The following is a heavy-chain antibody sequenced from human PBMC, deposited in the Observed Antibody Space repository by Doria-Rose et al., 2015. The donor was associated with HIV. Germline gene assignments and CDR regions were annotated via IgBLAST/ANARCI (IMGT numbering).Heavy chain of an antibody. CDR1: GVSLSSPGMG. CDR2: IFSDDER. Sequence: SGPVLVKPTETLTLTCTVSGVSLSSPGMGVSWIRQPPGKALELLANIFSDDERSYQTSLKSRLTIFRGTSKSQVVLTMTDMDPVDTATYYCARIKSSRWYHKYYFDFWGQGTLVIVSA. CDR3: ARIKSSRWYHKYYFDF. D-gene: IGHD6-13*01. V-gene: IGHV2-26*01. J-gene: IGHJ4*02.